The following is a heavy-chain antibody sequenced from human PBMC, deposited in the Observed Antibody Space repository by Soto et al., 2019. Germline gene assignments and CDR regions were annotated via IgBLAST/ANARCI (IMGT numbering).Heavy chain of an antibody. CDR3: SRQASDFWSGKPQYYMDV. J-gene: IGHJ6*03. CDR1: GFTFSGSA. Sequence: EVQLVESGGGLVQPGGSLKLSCAASGFTFSGSAMHWVRQASGKGRGGVGRIRSKGNNYATAYGASLKGRFTISRDDSKNTAYLQMNSLNTEDTAVYYCSRQASDFWSGKPQYYMDVWGKGTTVTVSS. CDR2: IRSKGNNYAT. D-gene: IGHD3-3*01. V-gene: IGHV3-73*01.